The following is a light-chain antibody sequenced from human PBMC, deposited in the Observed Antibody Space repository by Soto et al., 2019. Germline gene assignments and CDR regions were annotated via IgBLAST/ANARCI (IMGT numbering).Light chain of an antibody. Sequence: DIQMTQSPSTLSASVGDRVTITCRASQSITRSLAWYQQKLGKAPKLLIYDASSLQIGVPSRFSGSGSGTDFTLIVSSLQPDDFATYYCQQYNNYPLTFGGGTKVDIK. J-gene: IGKJ4*01. CDR3: QQYNNYPLT. CDR1: QSITRS. V-gene: IGKV1-5*01. CDR2: DAS.